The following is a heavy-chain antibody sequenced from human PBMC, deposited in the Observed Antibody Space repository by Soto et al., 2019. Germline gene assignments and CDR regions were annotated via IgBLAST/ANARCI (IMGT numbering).Heavy chain of an antibody. CDR2: ISSDGSNK. J-gene: IGHJ3*02. CDR3: AIDRGGSCCGAFDI. Sequence: GGSLRISCEVSGFTFSNYGIHWVRQAPGKGLEWVAVISSDGSNKYYVDSVKGRFTISRDNSKNTLYLQMNSLRAEDTVVYYCAIDRGGSCCGAFDICGQGTMVIVS. D-gene: IGHD2-15*01. V-gene: IGHV3-30*03. CDR1: GFTFSNYG.